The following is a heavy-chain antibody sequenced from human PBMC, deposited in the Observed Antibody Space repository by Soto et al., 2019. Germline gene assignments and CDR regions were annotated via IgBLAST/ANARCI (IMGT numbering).Heavy chain of an antibody. V-gene: IGHV4-4*02. Sequence: SETLSLTCGVSGGTVASSHWWSWVRQSPGGGLEWIGNVYHTGDTNFNPSLQSRVTISVDKSNNQFSLRLNSLTAADAAVYFCAREIVTAGGNNYFDPWGPGTLVTVSS. CDR1: GGTVASSHW. CDR2: VYHTGDT. CDR3: AREIVTAGGNNYFDP. D-gene: IGHD2-21*02. J-gene: IGHJ5*02.